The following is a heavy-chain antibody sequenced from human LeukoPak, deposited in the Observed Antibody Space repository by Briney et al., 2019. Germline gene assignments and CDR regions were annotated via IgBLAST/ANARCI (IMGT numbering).Heavy chain of an antibody. J-gene: IGHJ3*02. CDR3: ARDGYNFLDFAFDI. CDR2: ISSSGSTI. Sequence: GESLKISCAASGFTFGDYYMSWIRQAPGKGLEWVSYISSSGSTIYYADSVKGRFTISRDNAKNSLYLQMNSLRAEDTAVYYCARDGYNFLDFAFDIWGQGTMVTVSS. CDR1: GFTFGDYY. V-gene: IGHV3-11*04. D-gene: IGHD5-24*01.